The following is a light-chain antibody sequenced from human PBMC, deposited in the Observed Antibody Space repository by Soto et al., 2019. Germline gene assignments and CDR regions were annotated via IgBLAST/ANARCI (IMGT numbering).Light chain of an antibody. CDR1: QSISSN. CDR2: RTS. Sequence: EIVMTQSPATLSVSPGERATLSCMASQSISSNLAWYQQKPGQAPRLLMFRTSSRATGFPARFSGSESGTDFTLTISSLEPEDFAVYYCQLRSNWPQWTFGQGTKVDI. V-gene: IGKV3-11*01. J-gene: IGKJ1*01. CDR3: QLRSNWPQWT.